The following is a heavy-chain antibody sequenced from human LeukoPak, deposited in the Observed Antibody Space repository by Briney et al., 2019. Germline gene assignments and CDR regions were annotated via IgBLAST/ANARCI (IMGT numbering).Heavy chain of an antibody. V-gene: IGHV6-1*01. CDR2: TYYRSKWYS. D-gene: IGHD5-12*01. Sequence: SQTLSLTCAISRDSVSSNSATWNWIRQSPSRGLEWLGRTYYRSKWYSAYAVSVKSRITINPDTSKNQFSLQLNSVTPEDTAVYYCARVGGYSGYDFDYWGQGTLVTVSS. CDR3: ARVGGYSGYDFDY. J-gene: IGHJ4*02. CDR1: RDSVSSNSAT.